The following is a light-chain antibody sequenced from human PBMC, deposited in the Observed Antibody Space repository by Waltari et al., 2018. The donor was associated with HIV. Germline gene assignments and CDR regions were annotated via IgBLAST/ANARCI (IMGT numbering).Light chain of an antibody. CDR1: SRAVGGYHL. V-gene: IGLV2-23*02. J-gene: IGLJ2*01. CDR2: EVS. CDR3: CAYAGSTTYVI. Sequence: QSALTQPPSVSASPGQSISIPSTAPSRAVGGYHLVSWYQQHPGKAPKLMIYEVSKRPSGVSNRFSGSKSGNTASLTISGLQAEDEADYYCCAYAGSTTYVIFGGGTKLTVL.